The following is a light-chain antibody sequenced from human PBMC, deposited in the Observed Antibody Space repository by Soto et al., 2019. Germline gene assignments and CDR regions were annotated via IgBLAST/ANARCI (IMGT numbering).Light chain of an antibody. CDR2: INN. CDR3: AAWADRLSGYV. CDR1: TSNIGINT. V-gene: IGLV1-44*01. Sequence: QSLLTQPPSASGTPGQRGTISCSGSTSNIGINTLNFYQQLPGTAPKLRIYINNQRPSGGPDRFPASKSGTSASLAISGLKSEDAAAYYCAAWADRLSGYVLGTGSTVTVL. J-gene: IGLJ1*01.